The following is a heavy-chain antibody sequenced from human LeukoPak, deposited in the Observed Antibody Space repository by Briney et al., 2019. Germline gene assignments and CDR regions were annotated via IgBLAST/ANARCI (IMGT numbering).Heavy chain of an antibody. V-gene: IGHV1-69*05. Sequence: SVKVSCKASRGTFSSYAISWVRQAPGQGLEWMGGIIPIFGTANYAQKFQGRVTITTDESTSTAYMELSSLRSEDTAVYYCARQVAVAPRLRRGWFDPWGQGTLVTVSS. J-gene: IGHJ5*02. CDR3: ARQVAVAPRLRRGWFDP. D-gene: IGHD6-19*01. CDR1: RGTFSSYA. CDR2: IIPIFGTA.